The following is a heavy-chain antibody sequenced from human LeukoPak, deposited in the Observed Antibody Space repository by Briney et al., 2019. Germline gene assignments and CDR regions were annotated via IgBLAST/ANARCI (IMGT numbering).Heavy chain of an antibody. CDR2: ISGSGGST. J-gene: IGHJ4*02. D-gene: IGHD3-22*01. Sequence: GGSLRLSCAASGFTFSSYAMSWVRQAPGKGLEWVSAISGSGGSTYYADSVKGRFTISRDNSKNTLYLQMNSLRAEDTAVYYCAKRVYDSSGYYWDYWGQGTLVTVSS. CDR1: GFTFSSYA. CDR3: AKRVYDSSGYYWDY. V-gene: IGHV3-23*01.